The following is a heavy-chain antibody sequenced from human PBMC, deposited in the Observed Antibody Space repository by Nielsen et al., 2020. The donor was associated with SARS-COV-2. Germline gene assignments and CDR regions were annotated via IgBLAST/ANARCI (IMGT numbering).Heavy chain of an antibody. J-gene: IGHJ4*02. D-gene: IGHD5-12*01. CDR2: ISYDGSNK. V-gene: IGHV3-30*18. CDR1: GFTFSSYG. CDR3: AKDRRGYGFEY. Sequence: GESLKISCAASGFTFSSYGMHWVRQAPGKGLEWVAVISYDGSNKYYADSVKGRFTISRDNSKNTLYLQMNSLRAEDTAVYYCAKDRRGYGFEYWGQGTLVTVSS.